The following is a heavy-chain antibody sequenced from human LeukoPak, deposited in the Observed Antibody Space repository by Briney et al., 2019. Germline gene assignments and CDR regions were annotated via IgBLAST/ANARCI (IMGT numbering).Heavy chain of an antibody. CDR3: ARERDFWSGYYTLGYYYYGMDV. V-gene: IGHV1-8*01. CDR1: GYTFTSYD. CDR2: MNPNSGNT. Sequence: ASVKVSCMASGYTFTSYDINWVRQATGQGLEWMGWMNPNSGNTGYAQKFQGRATMTRNTSISTAYMELSSLRSEDTAVYYCARERDFWSGYYTLGYYYYGMDVWGQGTTATVSS. D-gene: IGHD3-3*01. J-gene: IGHJ6*02.